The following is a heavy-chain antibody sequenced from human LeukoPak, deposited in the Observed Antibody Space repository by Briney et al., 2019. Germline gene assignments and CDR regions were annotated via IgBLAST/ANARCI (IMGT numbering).Heavy chain of an antibody. Sequence: GGSLRLSCAASGFTFSDYYMSWIRQAPGKGLEWVSAISGSGGSTYYADSVKGRFTISRDNSKNTLYLQMNSLRAEDTAVYYCAKELDGDYSVDYWGQGTLVTVSS. V-gene: IGHV3-23*01. J-gene: IGHJ4*02. CDR1: GFTFSDYY. CDR3: AKELDGDYSVDY. CDR2: ISGSGGST. D-gene: IGHD4-17*01.